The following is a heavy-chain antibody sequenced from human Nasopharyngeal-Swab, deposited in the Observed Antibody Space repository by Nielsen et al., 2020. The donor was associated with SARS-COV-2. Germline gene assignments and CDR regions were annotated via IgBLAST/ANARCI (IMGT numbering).Heavy chain of an antibody. D-gene: IGHD3-10*01. CDR1: GGSVNTYY. Sequence: SETLSLTCTVSGGSVNTYYWSWLRQPPGRGLEWIGYIYSSGNTNYNPSLKSRVTISVDTSKNQFSLKLSSVTAADTAVYYCARFARELLSGSGSYHLDYWGQGTLVTVSS. CDR3: ARFARELLSGSGSYHLDY. V-gene: IGHV4-59*02. J-gene: IGHJ4*02. CDR2: IYSSGNT.